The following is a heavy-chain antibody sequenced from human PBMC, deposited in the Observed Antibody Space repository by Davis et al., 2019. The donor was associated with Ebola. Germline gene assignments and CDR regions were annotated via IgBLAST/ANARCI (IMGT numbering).Heavy chain of an antibody. J-gene: IGHJ3*02. D-gene: IGHD3-16*02. Sequence: GESLKISCKGSGYSFTSYWIGWVRQMPGKGLEWMGIIYPGDSDTRYSPSFQGQVTISADKSISTAYLQWSSLKASDTAMYYCARRYYDYIWGSYRSDAFDIWGQGTMVTVSS. V-gene: IGHV5-51*01. CDR1: GYSFTSYW. CDR2: IYPGDSDT. CDR3: ARRYYDYIWGSYRSDAFDI.